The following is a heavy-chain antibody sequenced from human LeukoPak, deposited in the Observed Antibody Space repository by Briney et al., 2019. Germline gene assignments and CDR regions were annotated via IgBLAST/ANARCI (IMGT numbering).Heavy chain of an antibody. D-gene: IGHD2-15*01. CDR2: ISGSGGST. CDR1: GFTLSSYA. CDR3: AKDSGRQPLLLDY. Sequence: PGGSLRLSCAASGFTLSSYAMSRVRQAPGKGLEWVSAISGSGGSTYYADSVKGRFTISRDNSKNTLYLQMNSLRAEDTAVYYCAKDSGRQPLLLDYWGQGTLVTVSS. V-gene: IGHV3-23*01. J-gene: IGHJ4*02.